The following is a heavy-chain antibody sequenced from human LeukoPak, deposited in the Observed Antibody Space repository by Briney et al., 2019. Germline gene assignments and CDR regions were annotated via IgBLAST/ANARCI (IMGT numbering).Heavy chain of an antibody. J-gene: IGHJ4*02. CDR2: ISGGAGST. CDR1: GFTISSNY. D-gene: IGHD3-9*01. Sequence: GGSLRLSCAASGFTISSNYVSWVRQAPGKGLEWVSVISGGAGSTYYADSVKGRFTISRDNSKNTLYLQMNSLRAEDTAVYYCAKGYDILTGLVDYWGQGTLVTVSS. V-gene: IGHV3-23*01. CDR3: AKGYDILTGLVDY.